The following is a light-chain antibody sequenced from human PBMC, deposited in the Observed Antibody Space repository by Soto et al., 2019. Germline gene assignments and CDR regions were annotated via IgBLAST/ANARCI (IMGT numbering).Light chain of an antibody. CDR2: ANS. J-gene: IGLJ1*01. CDR3: HSYDTSLSGYV. CDR1: SSNIGGGYD. V-gene: IGLV1-40*01. Sequence: QPVLTQPPSVSAAPGQRVTISCTGSSSNIGGGYDVHWYQQLPGTAPKLLMYANSNRPSGVPDRFSGSKSGTSASLAITGLQAEDEADYYCHSYDTSLSGYVFGAGTKVTVL.